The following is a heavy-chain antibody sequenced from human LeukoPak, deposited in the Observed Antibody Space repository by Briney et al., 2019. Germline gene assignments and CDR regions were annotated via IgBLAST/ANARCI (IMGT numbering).Heavy chain of an antibody. J-gene: IGHJ4*02. CDR2: ISSSSSYI. Sequence: GGSLRLSCAASGFTFSSYSMNWVRRAPGKGLEWVSSISSSSSYIYYADSVKGRFTISRDNAKNSLYLQMNSLRAEDTAVYYCARDEAVPAAMGYYFDYWGQGTLVTVSS. D-gene: IGHD2-2*01. CDR1: GFTFSSYS. CDR3: ARDEAVPAAMGYYFDY. V-gene: IGHV3-21*01.